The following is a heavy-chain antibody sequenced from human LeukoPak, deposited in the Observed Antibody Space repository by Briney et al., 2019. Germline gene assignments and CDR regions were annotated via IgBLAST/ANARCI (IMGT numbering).Heavy chain of an antibody. CDR3: ARSQNWWLDY. CDR1: GFTFSNYW. V-gene: IGHV3-7*01. CDR2: IKEDGSEK. D-gene: IGHD2-15*01. Sequence: GGSLSLSCAVSGFTFSNYWMTWVRKAPGRGLEWVAHIKEDGSEKYYVDSVKGRFTISRDNAKNSLYLQMNSLRAEDTAIYYCARSQNWWLDYWGQGTLVTVSS. J-gene: IGHJ4*02.